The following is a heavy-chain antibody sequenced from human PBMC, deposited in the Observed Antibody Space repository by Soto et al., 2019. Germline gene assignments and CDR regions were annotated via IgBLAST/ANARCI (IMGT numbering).Heavy chain of an antibody. CDR3: AREQDTAMATSFDP. V-gene: IGHV3-33*08. Sequence: GGSLRLSCTTSGFTFTNAWLSWVRQAPGKGLEWVAVIWNDGNNKYYADSVKGRFTISRDNSKNTLYLQMNSLRAEDTAVYYCAREQDTAMATSFDPWGQGTLVTVSS. J-gene: IGHJ5*02. CDR1: GFTFTNAW. D-gene: IGHD5-18*01. CDR2: IWNDGNNK.